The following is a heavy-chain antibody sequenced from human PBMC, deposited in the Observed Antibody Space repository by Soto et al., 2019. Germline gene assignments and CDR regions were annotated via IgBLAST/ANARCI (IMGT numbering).Heavy chain of an antibody. D-gene: IGHD3-9*01. V-gene: IGHV3-66*01. CDR3: ARVRPGTYYDILTGRDAFDV. CDR2: IYSGGST. Sequence: GGSLRLSCAASGFTFSSNYMSWVRQAPGKGLEWVSVIYSGGSTYYADSVKGRFTISRDNAKNSLYLQMNSLRAEDTAVYYCARVRPGTYYDILTGRDAFDVWGQGTMVTVSS. CDR1: GFTFSSNY. J-gene: IGHJ3*01.